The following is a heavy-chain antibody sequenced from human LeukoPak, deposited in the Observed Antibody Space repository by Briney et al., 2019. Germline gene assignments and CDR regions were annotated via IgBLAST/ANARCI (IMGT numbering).Heavy chain of an antibody. J-gene: IGHJ4*02. CDR1: GFTFSNDW. V-gene: IGHV3-74*01. CDR3: ARGRGGSYHY. D-gene: IGHD1-26*01. CDR2: INTDGSTT. Sequence: GGSLRLSCAASGFTFSNDWMHWVRQAPGKGLVWVSRINTDGSTTTYADSAKGRFTISRDNAKNTLYLQMNSLRVEDTAVYYCARGRGGSYHYWGQGTLVTVSS.